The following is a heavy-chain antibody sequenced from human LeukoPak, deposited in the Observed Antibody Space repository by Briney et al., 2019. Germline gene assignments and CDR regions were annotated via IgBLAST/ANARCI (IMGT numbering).Heavy chain of an antibody. D-gene: IGHD3-22*01. Sequence: SETLSLTCTVSGGSISSSSYYWGWIRQPPGKGLEWIGSIYYSGSTYYNPSLKSRVTISVDTSKNQFSLKLSSVTAADTAVYYGARHVGFTWDSSELDQNNWFDPWGQGTLVTVSS. CDR3: ARHVGFTWDSSELDQNNWFDP. J-gene: IGHJ5*02. CDR2: IYYSGST. V-gene: IGHV4-39*01. CDR1: GGSISSSSYY.